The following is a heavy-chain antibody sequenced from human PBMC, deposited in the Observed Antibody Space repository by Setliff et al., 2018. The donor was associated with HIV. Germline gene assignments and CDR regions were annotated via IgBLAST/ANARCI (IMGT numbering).Heavy chain of an antibody. CDR1: GDSISSGSYY. CDR2: IYTSGTT. J-gene: IGHJ4*02. CDR3: ARRLVRVYYFDY. D-gene: IGHD3-10*01. Sequence: SETLSLTCTVSGDSISSGSYYWSWIRQPAGKGLEWIGRIYTSGTTNYNPSLKSRVTISVDTSKNQFSLKLSSVTAADTAVYYCARRLVRVYYFDYWGQGTLVTVSS. V-gene: IGHV4-61*02.